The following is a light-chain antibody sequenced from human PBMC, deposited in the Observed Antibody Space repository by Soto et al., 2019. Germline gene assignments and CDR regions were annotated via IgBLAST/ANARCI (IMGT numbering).Light chain of an antibody. V-gene: IGLV2-14*01. CDR1: SSDVGGYNY. Sequence: QSALTQPASVSGSPGQSSTISCTGTSSDVGGYNYVSWYQQHPGKAPKLMIYEVSNRPSGVSNRFSGSKSGNTASLTIAGLQAEDEADYYCSSYTSSSTGVFGTGTKLAAL. J-gene: IGLJ1*01. CDR3: SSYTSSSTGV. CDR2: EVS.